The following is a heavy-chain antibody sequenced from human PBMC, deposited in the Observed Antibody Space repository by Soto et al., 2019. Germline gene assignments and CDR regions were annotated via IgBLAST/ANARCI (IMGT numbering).Heavy chain of an antibody. V-gene: IGHV3-53*01. Sequence: PGGSLRLSCAASGFTVSSNYMSWVRQAPGKGLEWVSVIYSGATTYYADSVRGRFTISRDNSKNTLNLQMNDLRVEDTAVIYCAKGRKSTEKDIAVMLAAASSIQHWGQGTLVTVSS. CDR3: AKGRKSTEKDIAVMLAAASSIQH. D-gene: IGHD2-15*01. CDR1: GFTVSSNY. CDR2: IYSGATT. J-gene: IGHJ1*01.